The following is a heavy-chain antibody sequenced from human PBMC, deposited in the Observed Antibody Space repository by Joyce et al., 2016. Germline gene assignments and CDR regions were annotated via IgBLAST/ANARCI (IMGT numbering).Heavy chain of an antibody. V-gene: IGHV3-30*18. D-gene: IGHD2-2*01. CDR1: GFSFSTYG. J-gene: IGHJ4*02. CDR2: LANDGNDK. CDR3: VKPKSYCSTYSCHSMDFRLDD. Sequence: QVQLVESGGGVVQPGRSLRLSCAASGFSFSTYGMHWVRQAPGKGLEWVAVLANDGNDKYYADSLKGRFTISRDNSRNTVFLQMNSLRPEDTAIYYCVKPKSYCSTYSCHSMDFRLDDWGQGILVTVSS.